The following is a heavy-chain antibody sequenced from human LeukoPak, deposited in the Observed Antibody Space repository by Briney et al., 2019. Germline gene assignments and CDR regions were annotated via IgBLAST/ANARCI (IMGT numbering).Heavy chain of an antibody. V-gene: IGHV4-38-2*02. Sequence: PSETLSLTCTVSGYSISSGYYWGWIRQPPGKGLEWIGSIYHSGSTFDNPSLKSRVTISVDTSKNQFSLKLSSVTAADTAVYYCAGAYYDSSGHHFDYWGQGTLVTVSS. CDR2: IYHSGST. J-gene: IGHJ4*02. D-gene: IGHD3-22*01. CDR3: AGAYYDSSGHHFDY. CDR1: GYSISSGYY.